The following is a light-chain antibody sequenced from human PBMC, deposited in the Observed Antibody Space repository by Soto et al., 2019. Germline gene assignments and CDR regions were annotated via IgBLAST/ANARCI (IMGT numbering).Light chain of an antibody. CDR2: AAS. CDR1: QGISSY. Sequence: DIQLTQSPSFLSASVGDRVTITCRASQGISSYLAWYQQKPGKAPKLLIYAASTLQSGVPSRFSVSGSGTEFTLTISSLQPEDFATYYCQQLNSYPPGLTFGGGTKVEIK. V-gene: IGKV1-9*01. CDR3: QQLNSYPPGLT. J-gene: IGKJ4*01.